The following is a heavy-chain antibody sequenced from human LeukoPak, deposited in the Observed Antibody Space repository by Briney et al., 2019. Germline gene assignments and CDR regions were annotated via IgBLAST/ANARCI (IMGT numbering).Heavy chain of an antibody. V-gene: IGHV3-21*01. Sequence: GGSLRLSCAASGFTFSSYSVNWVRQAPGKGLEWVSSISSSSIYKYYADSVKGRFTISRDNAKNSLYLQMNSLRAEDTAVYYCARGPLGIFGVVTPDYWGQGTLVTVSS. CDR2: ISSSSIYK. CDR3: ARGPLGIFGVVTPDY. CDR1: GFTFSSYS. D-gene: IGHD3-3*01. J-gene: IGHJ4*02.